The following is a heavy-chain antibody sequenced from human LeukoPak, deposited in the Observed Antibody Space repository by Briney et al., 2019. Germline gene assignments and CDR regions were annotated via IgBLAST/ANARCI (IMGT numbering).Heavy chain of an antibody. V-gene: IGHV3-30*02. Sequence: GGSLRLSCAASGFTFSSYGMHWVRQAPGKGLEWVAFIRYDGSNKYYADSVKGRFTISRDNSKNTLYMQMNSLRAEDTAVYYCAKDREYSSSWYAGYYYYYMDVWGKGTTVTISS. CDR1: GFTFSSYG. CDR2: IRYDGSNK. J-gene: IGHJ6*03. D-gene: IGHD6-13*01. CDR3: AKDREYSSSWYAGYYYYYMDV.